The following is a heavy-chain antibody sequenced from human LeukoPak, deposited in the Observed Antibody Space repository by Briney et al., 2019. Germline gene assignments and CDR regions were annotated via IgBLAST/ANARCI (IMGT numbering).Heavy chain of an antibody. V-gene: IGHV4-34*01. J-gene: IGHJ6*03. CDR2: INHSGST. Sequence: PSETLSLTCAVYGGSFSGYYWSWIRQPPGKGLEWIGEINHSGSTNYNPSLKSRVTISVDTSKNQFSLKLSSVTAADTAVYYCARGSGMVRGVIIYYYYYYMDVWGKGTTVTVSS. D-gene: IGHD3-10*01. CDR1: GGSFSGYY. CDR3: ARGSGMVRGVIIYYYYYYMDV.